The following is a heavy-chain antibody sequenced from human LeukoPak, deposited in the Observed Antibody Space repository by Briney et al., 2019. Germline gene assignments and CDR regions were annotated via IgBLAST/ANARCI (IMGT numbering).Heavy chain of an antibody. CDR2: INHSGST. V-gene: IGHV4-34*01. CDR3: ARGDKYGDYVDY. Sequence: PSETLSLTCAVYGGSFSGYYWSWIRQPPGKGLEWIGEINHSGSTNYNPSLKSRVTISVDTSKNQFSLKLSSVTAADTAVYYCARGDKYGDYVDYWGQGTLVTVSS. CDR1: GGSFSGYY. D-gene: IGHD4-17*01. J-gene: IGHJ4*02.